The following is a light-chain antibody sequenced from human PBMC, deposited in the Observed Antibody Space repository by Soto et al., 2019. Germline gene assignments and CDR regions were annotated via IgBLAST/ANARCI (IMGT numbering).Light chain of an antibody. V-gene: IGKV3-20*01. CDR3: QQYGSSPYT. CDR2: GAS. J-gene: IGKJ2*01. Sequence: EIVLTQSPSTLSLSPGERATLSCRASQSVNRRYLAWYQQKPGQAPRLLIYGASSRATGIPDRFSGTGSGTDFALIINRLEPEDFAVYYCQQYGSSPYTFGLGTKLEIK. CDR1: QSVNRRY.